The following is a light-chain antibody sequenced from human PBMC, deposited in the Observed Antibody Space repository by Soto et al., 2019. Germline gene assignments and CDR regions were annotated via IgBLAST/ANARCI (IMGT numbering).Light chain of an antibody. CDR3: QQRTNWGYT. CDR1: QSVSTY. Sequence: EFVLTQSPATLSLSPGERATLSCRASQSVSTYLAWYQQKPGQAPRLLIYDTSNRATGIPARFSGSGSGTDFTLTVSSREPEDFAVYYCQQRTNWGYTFGQGTKLEI. V-gene: IGKV3-11*01. CDR2: DTS. J-gene: IGKJ2*01.